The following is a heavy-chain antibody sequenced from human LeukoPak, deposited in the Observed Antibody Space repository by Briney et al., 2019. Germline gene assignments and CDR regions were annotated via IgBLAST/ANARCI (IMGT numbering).Heavy chain of an antibody. CDR3: ARVAAVAVFDY. CDR1: GGTFSSYA. CDR2: IIPIFGTA. V-gene: IGHV1-69*06. D-gene: IGHD6-19*01. Sequence: GASVKVSCKASGGTFSSYAISWVRQAPGQGLEWMGGIIPIFGTANYAQKFQGRVTITADNSTSTAYMELSSLRSEDTAVYYCARVAAVAVFDYWGQGTLVTVSS. J-gene: IGHJ4*02.